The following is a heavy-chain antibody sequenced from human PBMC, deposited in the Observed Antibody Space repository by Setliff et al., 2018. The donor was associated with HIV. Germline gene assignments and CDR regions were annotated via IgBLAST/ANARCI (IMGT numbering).Heavy chain of an antibody. V-gene: IGHV1-69*05. CDR2: IIPIFGTA. Sequence: ASVKVSCKASGGTFSSYGITWVRQAPGQGLEWMGGIIPIFGTANYAQKFQGRVTITTDESTSTAYMELSSLRSEDTAVYYCARGPYSSGPWFWFDPWGQGTLVTVSS. CDR3: ARGPYSSGPWFWFDP. D-gene: IGHD6-19*01. J-gene: IGHJ5*02. CDR1: GGTFSSYG.